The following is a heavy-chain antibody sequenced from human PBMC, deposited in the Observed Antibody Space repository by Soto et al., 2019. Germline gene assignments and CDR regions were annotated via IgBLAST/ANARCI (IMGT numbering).Heavy chain of an antibody. CDR1: DVPFRNSE. V-gene: IGHV3-48*03. J-gene: IGHJ6*02. D-gene: IGHD3-3*01. CDR2: ISRSGSVI. Sequence: RESLRHSCAGSDVPFRNSEMHWFRQAPGKRLEWLSYISRSGSVIYYADSVKGRFTISRDNAKNLLYLQMNSLRAEDTAVYFFFSVTLRSSSGIDCWSQGTTVPV. CDR3: FSVTLRSSSGIDC.